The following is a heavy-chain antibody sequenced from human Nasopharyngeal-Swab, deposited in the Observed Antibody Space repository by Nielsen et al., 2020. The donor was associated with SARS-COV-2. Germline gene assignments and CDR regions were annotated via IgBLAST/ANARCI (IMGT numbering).Heavy chain of an antibody. V-gene: IGHV4-31*03. D-gene: IGHD3-10*01. CDR1: GGSITSGGFY. J-gene: IGHJ4*02. CDR3: ARGWAGHYFDY. CDR2: IYYSGNT. Sequence: SETLSLTCTVSGGSITSGGFYWTWIRRHPGKGLEWIGYIYYSGNTYYNPSLESRITISVDTSKNQFSLKLNSVTAADTAVYYCARGWAGHYFDYWGRGTLVTVSS.